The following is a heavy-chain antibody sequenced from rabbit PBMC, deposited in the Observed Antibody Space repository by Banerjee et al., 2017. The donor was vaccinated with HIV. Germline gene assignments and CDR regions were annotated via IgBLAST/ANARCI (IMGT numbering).Heavy chain of an antibody. V-gene: IGHV1S47*01. D-gene: IGHD4-1*01. J-gene: IGHJ4*01. CDR2: MYIASDTT. CDR1: GFSLSSGA. Sequence: EESGGDLVKPEGSLTLTCTASGFSLSSGAMSWVRQAPGKGLEWIGYMYIASDTTDYASWAKGRFTISRSTSLNTVTLKMTSLTGADTATYFCARYISGWDYFDLWGQGTLVTVS. CDR3: ARYISGWDYFDL.